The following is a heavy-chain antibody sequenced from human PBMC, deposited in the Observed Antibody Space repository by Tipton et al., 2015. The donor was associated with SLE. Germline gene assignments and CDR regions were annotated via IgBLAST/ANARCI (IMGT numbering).Heavy chain of an antibody. CDR3: ARGVVVAAFDL. CDR1: GGSISSSSYY. CDR2: IYHSGST. D-gene: IGHD2-15*01. V-gene: IGHV4-39*07. J-gene: IGHJ2*01. Sequence: TLSLTCTVSGGSISSSSYYWGWFRQPPGKGLEWIGSIYHSGSTYYNPSLKSRVTISVDTSKNQFSLKLSSVTAADTAVYYCARGVVVAAFDLWGRGTLVTVSS.